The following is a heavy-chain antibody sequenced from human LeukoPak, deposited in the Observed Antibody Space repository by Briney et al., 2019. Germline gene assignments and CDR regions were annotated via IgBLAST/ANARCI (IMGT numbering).Heavy chain of an antibody. D-gene: IGHD3-16*02. CDR1: GGSFSGYY. J-gene: IGHJ5*02. V-gene: IGHV4-34*01. Sequence: SETLSLTCAVYGGSFSGYYWSWIRQPPGKGLEWIGEINHSRSTNYNPSLKSRVTVSVDTSKNQFSLKLSSVTAADTAVYYCARGDYVWGSNRLGWFDPWGQGTQVTVSS. CDR3: ARGDYVWGSNRLGWFDP. CDR2: INHSRST.